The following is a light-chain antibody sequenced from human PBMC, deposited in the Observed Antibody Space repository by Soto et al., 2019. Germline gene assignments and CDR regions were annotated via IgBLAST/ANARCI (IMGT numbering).Light chain of an antibody. J-gene: IGLJ2*01. Sequence: QSVLTQPPSVSGAPRQRVSISCSRATSNIGNNAVNWYQQLPGKAPKLLIYFDDLMPSGVSDRFSGSKSGTSASLAISGLQSEDEADYYCAAWDDSLNVVLFGGGTQLTVL. CDR3: AAWDDSLNVVL. V-gene: IGLV1-36*01. CDR1: TSNIGNNA. CDR2: FDD.